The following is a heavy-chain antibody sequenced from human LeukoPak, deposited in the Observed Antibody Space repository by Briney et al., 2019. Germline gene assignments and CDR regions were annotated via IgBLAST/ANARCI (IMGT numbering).Heavy chain of an antibody. J-gene: IGHJ6*03. CDR2: ISAYNGNT. V-gene: IGHV1-18*01. Sequence: ASVKVSCKASGYTFTSYGISWVRQAPGQGLEWMGWISAYNGNTNYAQKLQGRVTMTTDTSTSTAYMELRSLRSDDTAVYYCARATDGSGSYFRLYYYYYMDVWGKGTTVTISS. CDR1: GYTFTSYG. D-gene: IGHD3-10*01. CDR3: ARATDGSGSYFRLYYYYYMDV.